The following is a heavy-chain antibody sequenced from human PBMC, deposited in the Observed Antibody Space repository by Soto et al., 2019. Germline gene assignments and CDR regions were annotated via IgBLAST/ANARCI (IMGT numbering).Heavy chain of an antibody. CDR3: ARDPYCSGGSCYPEADY. D-gene: IGHD2-15*01. V-gene: IGHV1-46*01. Sequence: QVQLVQSGAEVKKPGASVKVSCKASGYTFTSYYMHWVRQAPGQGLEWMGIINPSGGSTSYAQKFQGRVTMTRDTSTSTVYMELSSLRSEDTAVYYCARDPYCSGGSCYPEADYWGQGTLVTVSS. J-gene: IGHJ4*02. CDR1: GYTFTSYY. CDR2: INPSGGST.